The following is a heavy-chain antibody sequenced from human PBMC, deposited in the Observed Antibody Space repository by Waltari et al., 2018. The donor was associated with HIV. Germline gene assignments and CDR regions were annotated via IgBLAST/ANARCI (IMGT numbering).Heavy chain of an antibody. CDR3: ARHGTTANFAF. D-gene: IGHD4-17*01. V-gene: IGHV4-39*01. J-gene: IGHJ4*02. CDR2: RYYSGTT. Sequence: QVQLQESGPGLVKPSETLSLTCSVSGDSIDGSVFHWGWIRQSPGKGLEWIGSRYYSGTTVIHASLKSRVTISVHAPKHRFSLTLSSVTAADTAVYYCARHGTTANFAFWGQGTLVTVSS. CDR1: GDSIDGSVFH.